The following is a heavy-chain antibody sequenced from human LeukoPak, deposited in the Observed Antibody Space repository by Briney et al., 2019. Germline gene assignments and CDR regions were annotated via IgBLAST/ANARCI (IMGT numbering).Heavy chain of an antibody. CDR1: GDSVSSKSAA. CDR2: TYYRSKWYN. J-gene: IGHJ5*02. CDR3: ARTTFTTFVNWFDP. V-gene: IGHV6-1*01. Sequence: SQTLSLTCALSGDSVSSKSAAWKWIRQSPSRGLEWLGRTYYRSKWYNDYAVPVKSRITINPDTSKPQFSLQFSSVTPEDTAVYFCARTTFTTFVNWFDPWGQGPLVTVSS. D-gene: IGHD1-1*01.